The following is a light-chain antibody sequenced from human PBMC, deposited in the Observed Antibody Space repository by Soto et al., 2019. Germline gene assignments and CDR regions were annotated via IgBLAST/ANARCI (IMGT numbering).Light chain of an antibody. CDR3: QQYNKWGT. CDR1: QSVSSN. CDR2: GAS. Sequence: EIVMTQSPATLSVSPGERATLSCRASQSVSSNLAWYQQKPGQAPRLLIYGASTRATGIPARFSGSGSGTEFTLTISSLQSEDFAVHYCQQYNKWGTFGQGTKVEIK. V-gene: IGKV3-15*01. J-gene: IGKJ1*01.